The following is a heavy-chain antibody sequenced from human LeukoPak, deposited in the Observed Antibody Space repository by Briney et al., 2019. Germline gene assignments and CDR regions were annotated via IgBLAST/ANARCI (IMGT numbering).Heavy chain of an antibody. CDR2: IRYDGSNK. CDR1: GFTFSSYG. D-gene: IGHD3-10*01. CDR3: ATRGKTTVIRGIMAYYGMDV. Sequence: PGGSLRLSCAASGFTFSSYGMHWVRQAPGKGLEWVAFIRYDGSNKYYADSVKGQFTISRDIFKNTLYLQMNSLRAEDTAIYYCATRGKTTVIRGIMAYYGMDVWGHGTTVIVSS. J-gene: IGHJ6*02. V-gene: IGHV3-30*02.